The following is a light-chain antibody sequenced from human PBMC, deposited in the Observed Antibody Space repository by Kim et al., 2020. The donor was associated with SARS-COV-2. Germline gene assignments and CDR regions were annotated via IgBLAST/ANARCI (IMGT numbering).Light chain of an antibody. CDR3: QQYDTSPNT. CDR1: QSIGSW. J-gene: IGKJ2*01. Sequence: EIQMTQSPSTLSATVGDRVTITCRASQSIGSWLAWYQQKPGKAPKLLMYKASSLESGVPSRFSGSGSGTEFTLTISSLQPDDFATYYCQQYDTSPNTFGQGTKVDIK. CDR2: KAS. V-gene: IGKV1-5*03.